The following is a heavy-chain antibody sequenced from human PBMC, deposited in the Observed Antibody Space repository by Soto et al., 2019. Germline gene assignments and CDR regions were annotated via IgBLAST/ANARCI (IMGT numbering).Heavy chain of an antibody. CDR1: GGSFSGYY. D-gene: IGHD3-3*01. J-gene: IGHJ4*01. V-gene: IGHV4-34*01. CDR2: INHSGST. Sequence: NPSETLSLTCAVYGGSFSGYYWSWIRQPPGKGLEWIGEINHSGSTNYNPSLKSRVTISVDTSKNQFSLKLSSVTAADTAVYYCARGGRITIFGVARRNTFDYWGHGTLVTFSS. CDR3: ARGGRITIFGVARRNTFDY.